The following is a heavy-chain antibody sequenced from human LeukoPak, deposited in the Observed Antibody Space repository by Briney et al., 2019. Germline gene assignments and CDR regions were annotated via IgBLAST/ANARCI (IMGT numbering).Heavy chain of an antibody. V-gene: IGHV3-33*01. CDR1: GFTFSSYG. Sequence: GGSLRLSCAASGFTFSSYGMHWVRQAPGKGLEWVALIWYDGSNKYYADSVKGRFTISRDNSKNTVYLQMNSLRAEDTAVYYCVSSIVVVTARYNWFDPWGQGTLVTVSS. D-gene: IGHD2-21*02. CDR2: IWYDGSNK. J-gene: IGHJ5*02. CDR3: VSSIVVVTARYNWFDP.